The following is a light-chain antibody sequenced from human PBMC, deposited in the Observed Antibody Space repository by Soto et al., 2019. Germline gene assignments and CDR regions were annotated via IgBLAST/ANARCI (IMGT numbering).Light chain of an antibody. Sequence: TQSQAAVSVSQGERAPLPCRASQSVRNNLAWYQQKPGQAPRLLIYGASSRATGIPDRFSGSGSGTDFTLTISRLEPEDFAVYYCQQYGSSPWTSGQGTKVDI. V-gene: IGKV3-20*01. CDR1: QSVRNN. CDR2: GAS. J-gene: IGKJ1*01. CDR3: QQYGSSPWT.